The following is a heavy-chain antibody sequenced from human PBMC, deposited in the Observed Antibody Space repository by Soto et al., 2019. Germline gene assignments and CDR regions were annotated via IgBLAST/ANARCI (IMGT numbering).Heavy chain of an antibody. Sequence: ASVKVSCKASGYTFTNYYVQWVRQAAGQGLEWMGVIHPDGGHTTYSQKFQDRVTMTRDTFTSTIYMELSSLRSEDTAVCYCARGDNDYWGQGTLVTVSS. CDR2: IHPDGGHT. V-gene: IGHV1-46*01. CDR3: ARGDNDY. J-gene: IGHJ4*02. CDR1: GYTFTNYY.